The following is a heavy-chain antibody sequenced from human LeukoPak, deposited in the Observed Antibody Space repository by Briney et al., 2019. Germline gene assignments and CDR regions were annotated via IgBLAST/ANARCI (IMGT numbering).Heavy chain of an antibody. D-gene: IGHD2-2*01. V-gene: IGHV3-21*01. CDR3: ARAGSGGYCSSTSCLDY. CDR2: ISSDSSSI. Sequence: GGSLRLSCAASGFTFRNYGMNWVRQTPGKGLEWVSFISSDSSSIYYADSVKGRFTISRDNAKNSLYLQMNSLRAEDTAVYYCARAGSGGYCSSTSCLDYWGQGTLVTVSS. CDR1: GFTFRNYG. J-gene: IGHJ4*02.